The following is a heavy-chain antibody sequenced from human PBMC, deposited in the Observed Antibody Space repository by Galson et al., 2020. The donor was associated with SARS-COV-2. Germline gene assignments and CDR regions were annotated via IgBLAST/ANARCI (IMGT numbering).Heavy chain of an antibody. CDR2: IYSGGTR. J-gene: IGHJ4*01. V-gene: IGHV3-53*01. CDR1: GFTVSSNY. D-gene: IGHD2-21*01. Sequence: GGSLRLSCAASGFTVSSNYMNWVRQAPGKGLEWDSVIYSGGTRYYADSVKGRFTVSRDNSKNTLYLQMNSLRAEDTAVYYCARKTCRGACFSGYYFEYWGHGTLVTVSS. CDR3: ARKTCRGACFSGYYFEY.